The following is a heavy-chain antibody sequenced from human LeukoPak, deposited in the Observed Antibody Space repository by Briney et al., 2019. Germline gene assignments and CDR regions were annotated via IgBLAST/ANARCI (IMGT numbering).Heavy chain of an antibody. CDR1: GDFITASY. V-gene: IGHV4-59*08. CDR2: VYYSGST. CDR3: ARASYSYDINGWVPFDY. J-gene: IGHJ4*02. D-gene: IGHD3-22*01. Sequence: PSETLSLTCTVSGDFITASYWSWIRQPPGKGLEWIGYVYYSGSTEYNPSLRSRVTISLEMSKHQFSLNVTSVTAADTAVYYCARASYSYDINGWVPFDYWGQGTLVTVSS.